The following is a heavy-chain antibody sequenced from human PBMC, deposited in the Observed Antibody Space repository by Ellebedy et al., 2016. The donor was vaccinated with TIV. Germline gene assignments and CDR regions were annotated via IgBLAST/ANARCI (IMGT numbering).Heavy chain of an antibody. J-gene: IGHJ4*02. D-gene: IGHD5-12*01. CDR1: GFTFSSYS. CDR2: ISSSSSYI. Sequence: GGSLRLSCAASGFTFSSYSMNWVRQAPGKGLEWVSSISSSSSYIYYADSVKGRFTISRDNAKNSLFLQMNSLRAEDTAVYYCARFRYDDGDYVGYWGQGTLVTVSS. CDR3: ARFRYDDGDYVGY. V-gene: IGHV3-21*01.